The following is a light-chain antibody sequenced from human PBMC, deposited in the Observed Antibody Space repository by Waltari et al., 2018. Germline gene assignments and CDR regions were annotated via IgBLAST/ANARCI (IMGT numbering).Light chain of an antibody. CDR3: YQYGGSRRT. J-gene: IGKJ1*01. CDR2: DTS. CDR1: QTVSSSY. V-gene: IGKV3-20*01. Sequence: EIVLTQSPGTLSLSPGERATLSCRASQTVSSSYLAWYQQKPGQAPRLLIYDTSSRATGIPDRFSGSGSGTDFTLTISRLEPEDFAVYYCYQYGGSRRTFGQGTKVEIK.